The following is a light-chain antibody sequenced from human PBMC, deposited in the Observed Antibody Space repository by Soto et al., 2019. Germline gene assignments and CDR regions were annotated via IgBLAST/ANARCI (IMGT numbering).Light chain of an antibody. V-gene: IGLV1-44*01. CDR3: AAWDDSLNGRRV. CDR1: SSNIGSNT. CDR2: SNN. Sequence: QSALTQPPSASGTPGQRVTISCSGSSSNIGSNTISWYQQLPGTAPKLLIYSNNQRPSGVPDRFSGSKSGTSASLAISGLQSEDVADYYCAAWDDSLNGRRVFGTGTKLTVL. J-gene: IGLJ1*01.